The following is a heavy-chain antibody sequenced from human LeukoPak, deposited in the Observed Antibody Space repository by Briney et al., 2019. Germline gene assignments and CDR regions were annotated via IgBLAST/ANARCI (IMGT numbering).Heavy chain of an antibody. Sequence: SQTLSLTCTVSGGSISSGGYYWSWIRQPPGKGLEWIGYIYHSGSTYYNPSLKSRVTISVDRSKNQFSLKLSSVTAADTAVYYCARDLRADYGFWSAPVAFDIWGQGTMVTVSS. CDR3: ARDLRADYGFWSAPVAFDI. D-gene: IGHD3-3*01. V-gene: IGHV4-30-2*01. J-gene: IGHJ3*02. CDR2: IYHSGST. CDR1: GGSISSGGYY.